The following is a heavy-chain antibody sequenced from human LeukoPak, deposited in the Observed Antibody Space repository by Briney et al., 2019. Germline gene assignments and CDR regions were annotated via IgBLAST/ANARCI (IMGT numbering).Heavy chain of an antibody. CDR3: ARHEGARYDSGRFDY. J-gene: IGHJ4*02. D-gene: IGHD3-22*01. CDR1: GFTVSSNY. CDR2: IYSGGST. Sequence: GGSLRLSCAASGFTVSSNYMSWVRQAPGKGLEWVSVIYSGGSTYYADSVKGRFTISRDNSKNTLYLQMNSLRAEDTAVYYCARHEGARYDSGRFDYWGQGTLVTVSS. V-gene: IGHV3-53*01.